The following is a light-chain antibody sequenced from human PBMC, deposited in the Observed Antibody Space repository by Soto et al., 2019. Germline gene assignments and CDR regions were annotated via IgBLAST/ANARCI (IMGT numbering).Light chain of an antibody. Sequence: DIVLTQSPGTLSLYPGERATLSCRASQSVSSSYLAWYQQKPGQAPMLLIYGASSRATGIPDRFSGSGSGTDFTLTISRLEPEDFAVYYCQQYGSSPLTFGGGTKVEIK. CDR2: GAS. V-gene: IGKV3-20*01. CDR1: QSVSSSY. CDR3: QQYGSSPLT. J-gene: IGKJ4*01.